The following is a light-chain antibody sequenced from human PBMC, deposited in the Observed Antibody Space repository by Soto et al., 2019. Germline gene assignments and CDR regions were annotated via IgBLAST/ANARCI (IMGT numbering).Light chain of an antibody. CDR3: QQYGTSPQT. CDR2: GAS. CDR1: QSVSSTY. J-gene: IGKJ1*01. V-gene: IGKV3-20*01. Sequence: EIVLTQSPGTLSLSPGERATLSCRASQSVSSTYLAWYQQKPGQAPRLLIYGASSRATGIPDRFSGSGSGTDFTLTITRLDPEDFEVYSCQQYGTSPQTFGQGTKVEIK.